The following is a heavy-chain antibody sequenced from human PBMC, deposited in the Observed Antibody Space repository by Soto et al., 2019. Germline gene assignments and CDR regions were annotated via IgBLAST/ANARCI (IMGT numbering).Heavy chain of an antibody. CDR3: ARDATSSWSQGSYYYGMDV. V-gene: IGHV1-18*01. D-gene: IGHD6-13*01. CDR1: GYTFTSYG. CDR2: ISAYNGNT. Sequence: ASVKVSCKASGYTFTSYGVTCVRQAPGQVLEWMGWISAYNGNTNYAQNLQGRVTMTTDTSTSTAYMELRSLRSDDTAVYYCARDATSSWSQGSYYYGMDVWGQGTTVTVSS. J-gene: IGHJ6*02.